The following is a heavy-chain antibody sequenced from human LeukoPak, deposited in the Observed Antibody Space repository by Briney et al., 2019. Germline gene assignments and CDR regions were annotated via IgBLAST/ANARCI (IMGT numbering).Heavy chain of an antibody. J-gene: IGHJ3*02. Sequence: GGPLRLSCAASGFTFSSYAMSWVRQAPGKGLEWVSAISGSGGSTYYADSVKGRFTISRDNSKNTLYLQMNSLRAEDTAVYYCDRIAAAAPDAFDIWGQGTMVTVSS. CDR1: GFTFSSYA. V-gene: IGHV3-23*01. CDR3: DRIAAAAPDAFDI. D-gene: IGHD6-13*01. CDR2: ISGSGGST.